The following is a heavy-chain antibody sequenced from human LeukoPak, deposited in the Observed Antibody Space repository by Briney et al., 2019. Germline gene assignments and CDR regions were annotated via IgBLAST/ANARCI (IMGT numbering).Heavy chain of an antibody. CDR1: GYTFTSYG. CDR3: ARNRVFRAKTQFDI. V-gene: IGHV1-18*01. Sequence: ASVKVSCKASGYTFTSYGISWVRQAPGQGLEWMGWISAYNGNTNYAQKLQGRVTMTTDTSTSTAYMELRNLRSDDTAVYYCARNRVFRAKTQFDIWGQGTMVTVSS. D-gene: IGHD3-3*01. CDR2: ISAYNGNT. J-gene: IGHJ3*02.